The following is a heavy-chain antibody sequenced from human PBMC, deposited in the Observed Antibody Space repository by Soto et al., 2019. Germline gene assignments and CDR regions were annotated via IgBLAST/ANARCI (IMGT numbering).Heavy chain of an antibody. V-gene: IGHV1-18*01. J-gene: IGHJ6*02. CDR2: ISAYNGNT. Sequence: QVQLVQSGAEVKKPGASVKVSCKASGYTFTSYGISWVRQAPGQGLEWMGWISAYNGNTNNAQKPQGRVTMTTDTSXXTXDXXLRSLRSYDTAVYYCARDQGYFGYWRLDYYYGMDVWGQGTTVTVAS. CDR1: GYTFTSYG. CDR3: ARDQGYFGYWRLDYYYGMDV. D-gene: IGHD3-9*01.